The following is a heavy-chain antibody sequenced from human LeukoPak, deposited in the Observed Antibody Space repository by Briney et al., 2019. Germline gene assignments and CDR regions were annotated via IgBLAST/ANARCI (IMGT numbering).Heavy chain of an antibody. D-gene: IGHD6-13*01. CDR1: GFTVSSNY. CDR3: ARGLAAAYFDP. V-gene: IGHV3-66*01. CDR2: IYSGGST. J-gene: IGHJ5*02. Sequence: GGSLRLSRAASGFTVSSNYMSWVRQAPGKGLEWVSVIYSGGSTYYADSVKGRFTISRDNSKNTLYLQMNSLRAEDTAVYYCARGLAAAYFDPWGQGTLVTVSS.